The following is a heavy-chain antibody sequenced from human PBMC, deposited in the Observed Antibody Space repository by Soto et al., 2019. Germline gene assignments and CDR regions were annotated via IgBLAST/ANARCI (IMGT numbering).Heavy chain of an antibody. CDR1: GFTFSSYG. J-gene: IGHJ4*02. CDR3: ARVDTAMVPDY. CDR2: IWYDGSNK. V-gene: IGHV3-33*01. Sequence: VQLVESGGGVVQPGRSLRLSCAASGFTFSSYGMHWVRQAPGKGLEWVAVIWYDGSNKYYADSVKGRFTISRDNSKNTLYLQMNSLRAEDTAVYYCARVDTAMVPDYWGQGTLVTVSS. D-gene: IGHD5-18*01.